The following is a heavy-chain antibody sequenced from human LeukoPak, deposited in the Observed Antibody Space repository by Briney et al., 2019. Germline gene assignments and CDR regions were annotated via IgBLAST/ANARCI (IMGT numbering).Heavy chain of an antibody. Sequence: PSETLSLTGTVSGGSISSSSYFWGGTRQPPGEGLEWIGSIYYTGITYYNPSLKSRVAISIDTSNNQFSLKLSSVTAADTAVYYCARDRFPSRSTRGWFDPWGQGYLVTVSS. J-gene: IGHJ5*02. V-gene: IGHV4-39*07. CDR2: IYYTGIT. CDR1: GGSISSSSYF. D-gene: IGHD3-10*01. CDR3: ARDRFPSRSTRGWFDP.